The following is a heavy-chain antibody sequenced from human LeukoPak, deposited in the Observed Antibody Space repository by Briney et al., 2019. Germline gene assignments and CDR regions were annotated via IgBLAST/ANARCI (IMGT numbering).Heavy chain of an antibody. CDR2: LYSGGAT. J-gene: IGHJ4*02. CDR1: GFTVSSNY. CDR3: TKLKGWYGEGFFDY. Sequence: GGSLRLSCAASGFTVSSNYMSWVRQPAGKGLEWVSLLYSGGATFYADSVKGRFTISRDTSKNTLYLQMNDLRADDTAVYYCTKLKGWYGEGFFDYWGQGTLATVSS. D-gene: IGHD6-19*01. V-gene: IGHV3-53*01.